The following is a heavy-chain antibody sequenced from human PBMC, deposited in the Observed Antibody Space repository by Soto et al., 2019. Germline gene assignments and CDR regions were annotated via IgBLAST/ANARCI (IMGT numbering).Heavy chain of an antibody. Sequence: GGSLRLSCAASGFTFSSYAMHWVRQAPGKGLEWVAVISYDGSNKYYADSVKGRFTISRDNSKNTLYLQMNSLRAEDTAVYYCARAYVDTATGVDYWGQGTLVTVSS. D-gene: IGHD5-18*01. CDR1: GFTFSSYA. V-gene: IGHV3-30-3*01. J-gene: IGHJ4*02. CDR3: ARAYVDTATGVDY. CDR2: ISYDGSNK.